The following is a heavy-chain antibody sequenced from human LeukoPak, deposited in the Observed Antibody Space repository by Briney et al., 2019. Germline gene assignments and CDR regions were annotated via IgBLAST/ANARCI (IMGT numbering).Heavy chain of an antibody. V-gene: IGHV1-8*03. Sequence: ASVKVSCKASGYTFTSYDINWVRQATGQGLEWMGWMNPNSGNTGYARKFQGRVTITRNTSISTAYMELSSLRSEDTAVYYCARVVVWFGELWNWFDPWGQGTLVTVSS. J-gene: IGHJ5*02. CDR3: ARVVVWFGELWNWFDP. D-gene: IGHD3-10*01. CDR2: MNPNSGNT. CDR1: GYTFTSYD.